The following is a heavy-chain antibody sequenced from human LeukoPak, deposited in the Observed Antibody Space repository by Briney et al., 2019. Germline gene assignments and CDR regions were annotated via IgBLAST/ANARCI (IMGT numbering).Heavy chain of an antibody. Sequence: PGGSLRLSCAASGFTFSSYGMHWVRQAPGKGLEWVAVISYDGSNKYYADSVKGRFTISRGNSKNTLYLQMNSLRAEDTAVYYCARDLIPAAIPDNWFDPWGQGTLVTVSS. CDR2: ISYDGSNK. CDR3: ARDLIPAAIPDNWFDP. D-gene: IGHD2-2*01. J-gene: IGHJ5*02. CDR1: GFTFSSYG. V-gene: IGHV3-30*19.